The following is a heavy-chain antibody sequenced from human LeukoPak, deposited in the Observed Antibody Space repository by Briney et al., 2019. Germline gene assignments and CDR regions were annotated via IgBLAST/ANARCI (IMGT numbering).Heavy chain of an antibody. CDR2: IYYSGST. Sequence: SETLSLTCTVSGGSISSSSYYWGWIRQPPGKGLEWIGSIYYSGSTYYNPSLKSRVTISVDTSRNQFSLKLSSVTAADTAVYYCARGIWLGSGSYYYYYYYMDVWGKGTTVTISS. V-gene: IGHV4-39*07. CDR1: GGSISSSSYY. CDR3: ARGIWLGSGSYYYYYYYMDV. D-gene: IGHD3-10*01. J-gene: IGHJ6*03.